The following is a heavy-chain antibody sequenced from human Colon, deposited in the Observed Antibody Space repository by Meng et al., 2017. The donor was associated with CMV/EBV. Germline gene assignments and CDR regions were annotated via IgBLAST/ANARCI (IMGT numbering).Heavy chain of an antibody. Sequence: GGSLRLSCTVSGFTFTNYWMHWVRHSPGKGLEWVSRINTDGTTLTYAASVKGRFTISRDNSKNTLYLQMNSLRAEDTAVYYCAKLIAARPDAFDIWGQGTMVTVSS. CDR3: AKLIAARPDAFDI. V-gene: IGHV3-74*03. J-gene: IGHJ3*02. D-gene: IGHD6-6*01. CDR2: INTDGTTL. CDR1: GFTFTNYW.